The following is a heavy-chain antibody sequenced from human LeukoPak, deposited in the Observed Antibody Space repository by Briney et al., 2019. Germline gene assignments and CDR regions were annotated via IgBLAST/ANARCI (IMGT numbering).Heavy chain of an antibody. V-gene: IGHV1-69*02. J-gene: IGHJ5*02. CDR3: ARVGWAAGWFDP. D-gene: IGHD1-26*01. CDR1: EGTFSSYT. Sequence: VASVKVSCKASEGTFSSYTISWGRKAPGQGLEWMGRIIPILGIANYAQKFQGRVTITADKSTSTAYMELSSLRSEDTAVYYCARVGWAAGWFDPWGQGTLVTVSS. CDR2: IIPILGIA.